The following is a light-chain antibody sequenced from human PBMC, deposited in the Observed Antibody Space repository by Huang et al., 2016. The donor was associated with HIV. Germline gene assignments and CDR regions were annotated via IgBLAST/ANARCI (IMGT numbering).Light chain of an antibody. V-gene: IGKV1-5*03. CDR3: QQYNSYPYT. J-gene: IGKJ2*01. CDR1: QSLNDW. CDR2: KAS. Sequence: DIQMTQSPSTLSAKVRDRVTITCRASQSLNDWLAWYQQRPGKAPNLLIYKASSLESGVPSRFSGSGSGTEFNLTISGLQPDDSATYYCQQYNSYPYTFGRGTKVEIK.